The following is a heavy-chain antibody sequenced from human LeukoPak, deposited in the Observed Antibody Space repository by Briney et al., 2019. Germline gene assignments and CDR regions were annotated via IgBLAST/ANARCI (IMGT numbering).Heavy chain of an antibody. CDR3: ARDDGRAVAGTPALDY. Sequence: GGSLRLSCAASGFTFSSYGMHWVRQAPGKGLEWVAVIWYDGSNKYYADSVKGRFPISRDNSKNTLYLQMNSLRAEDTAVYYCARDDGRAVAGTPALDYWGQGTLVTVSS. J-gene: IGHJ4*02. CDR2: IWYDGSNK. V-gene: IGHV3-33*01. D-gene: IGHD6-19*01. CDR1: GFTFSSYG.